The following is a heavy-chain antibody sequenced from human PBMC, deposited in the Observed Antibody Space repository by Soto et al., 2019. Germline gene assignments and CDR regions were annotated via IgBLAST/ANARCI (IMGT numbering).Heavy chain of an antibody. CDR1: GYSISSGYY. D-gene: IGHD3-22*01. Sequence: SETLSLTCAVSGYSISSGYYWGWIRQPPGKGLEWIGSIYHSGSTYYNPSLKSRVTISVDTSKNQFSLKLSSVTAADTAVYYCARAPSSASSWVYWGQGTLVTVSS. V-gene: IGHV4-38-2*01. CDR2: IYHSGST. CDR3: ARAPSSASSWVY. J-gene: IGHJ4*02.